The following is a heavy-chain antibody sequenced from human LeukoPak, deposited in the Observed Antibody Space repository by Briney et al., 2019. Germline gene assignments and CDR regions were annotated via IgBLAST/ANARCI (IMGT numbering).Heavy chain of an antibody. CDR2: IWPDDSDT. CDR3: ARLRCLTSTCPKPGVYTGIDV. D-gene: IGHD3-16*01. CDR1: GYNFNTYW. Sequence: GESLKISCRASGYNFNTYWIGWVRQMPGKGLEWMGVIWPDDSDTRYPPSFQGQVTISADTSISTAYLQWSSLTASDTAIYYCARLRCLTSTCPKPGVYTGIDVWGQGTAVTVSS. V-gene: IGHV5-51*01. J-gene: IGHJ6*02.